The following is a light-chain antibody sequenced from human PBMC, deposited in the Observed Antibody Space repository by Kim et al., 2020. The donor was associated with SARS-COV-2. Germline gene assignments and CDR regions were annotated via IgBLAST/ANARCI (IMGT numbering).Light chain of an antibody. CDR1: KLGDKY. J-gene: IGLJ2*01. Sequence: SYELTQPPSVSVSPGQTASITCSGDKLGDKYACWYQQKPGQSPVLVIYQDNKRPSGIPERFSGSNSGNTATLTISGTQAMDEADYYCQAWDSHTVVFGGGTKVTVL. V-gene: IGLV3-1*01. CDR2: QDN. CDR3: QAWDSHTVV.